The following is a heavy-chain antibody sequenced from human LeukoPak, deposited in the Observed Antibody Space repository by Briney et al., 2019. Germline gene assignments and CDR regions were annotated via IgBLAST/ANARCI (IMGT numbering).Heavy chain of an antibody. D-gene: IGHD3-10*01. CDR2: IYYSGST. CDR1: GASISSGGYY. J-gene: IGHJ4*02. CDR3: ARDLSGVISY. Sequence: PSENLSLTCTVSGASISSGGYYWSWIHQHLGKSLEWLGYIYYSGSTYYNPSLKSRVNISLDTSKNQFSLKLSSVTAADTAVYYCARDLSGVISYWGQGTLVTVSS. V-gene: IGHV4-31*03.